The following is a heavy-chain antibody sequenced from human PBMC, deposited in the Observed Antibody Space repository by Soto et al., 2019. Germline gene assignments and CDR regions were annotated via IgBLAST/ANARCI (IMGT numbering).Heavy chain of an antibody. D-gene: IGHD5-18*01. CDR3: ASYVDTAMVDYFDY. CDR2: IIPILGIA. CDR1: GGTFSSYT. Sequence: GASVKGSCKASGGTFSSYTISWVRQAPVQGLEWVGRIIPILGIANYAQKFQGRVTITADKSTSTAYMELSSLRSEDTAVYYCASYVDTAMVDYFDYWGQGTLVTVSS. J-gene: IGHJ4*02. V-gene: IGHV1-69*02.